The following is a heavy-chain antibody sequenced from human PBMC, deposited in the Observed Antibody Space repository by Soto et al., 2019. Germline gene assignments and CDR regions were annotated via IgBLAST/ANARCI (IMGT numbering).Heavy chain of an antibody. CDR3: ASGGGGAARSIPFDH. J-gene: IGHJ4*02. CDR2: MYYSGST. CDR1: GGSISNYY. D-gene: IGHD3-16*01. Sequence: QVQLQESGPGLVKPSETLSLTCTVSGGSISNYYWSWIRQPPGKGLEWIGYMYYSGSTNNNPSLRSRVTISVDTSKNQFSLKLSSVTAADTAVYYCASGGGGAARSIPFDHWGQGILVTVSS. V-gene: IGHV4-59*01.